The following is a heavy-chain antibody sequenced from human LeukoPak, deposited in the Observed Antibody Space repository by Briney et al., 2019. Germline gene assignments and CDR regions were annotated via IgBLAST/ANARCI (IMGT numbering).Heavy chain of an antibody. CDR1: GFTFSSSA. V-gene: IGHV3-23*01. CDR2: ISRSGGST. J-gene: IGHJ5*02. D-gene: IGHD6-19*01. CDR3: ARGYSSGWYSGSWFDP. Sequence: GGSLRLSCAASGFTFSSSAMSWVRQAPGKGLEWVSAISRSGGSTYYADSVKGRFTISRDNSKNTLYLQMNSLRAEDTAVYYCARGYSSGWYSGSWFDPWGQGTLVTVSS.